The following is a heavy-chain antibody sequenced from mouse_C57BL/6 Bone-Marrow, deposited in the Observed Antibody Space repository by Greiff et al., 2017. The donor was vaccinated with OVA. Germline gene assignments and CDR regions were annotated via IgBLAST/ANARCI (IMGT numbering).Heavy chain of an antibody. CDR1: GYTFTSYW. J-gene: IGHJ2*01. CDR3: ARYWGPLFDY. Sequence: QVQLQQPGAELVKPGASVKLSCKASGYTFTSYWMHWVKQRPGQGLEWIGMIHPNSGSTNSNEKFKSKATLTVDKSSSTAYMQLSSLTSEDSAVYYCARYWGPLFDYWGRGTTLTVSS. V-gene: IGHV1-64*01. CDR2: IHPNSGST.